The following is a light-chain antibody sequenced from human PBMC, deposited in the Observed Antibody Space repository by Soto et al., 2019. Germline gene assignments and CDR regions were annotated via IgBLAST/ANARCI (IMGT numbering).Light chain of an antibody. Sequence: EIVLTQSPDTLSLSPGERGTLSCRASQSVSSSSLVWYQQRPGQAPRLLIYGASTRATGIPDRFSGSGSGTDFTLTITRLEPEDFAVYYCQHYGSSLWTFGQGTKVENK. CDR1: QSVSSSS. V-gene: IGKV3-20*01. CDR2: GAS. CDR3: QHYGSSLWT. J-gene: IGKJ1*01.